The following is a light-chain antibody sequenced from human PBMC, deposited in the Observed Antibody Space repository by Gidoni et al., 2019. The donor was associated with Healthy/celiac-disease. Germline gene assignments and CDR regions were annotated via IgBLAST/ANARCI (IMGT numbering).Light chain of an antibody. J-gene: IGKJ4*01. CDR1: QSVSSY. CDR2: DAS. CDR3: QQRSNWRS. V-gene: IGKV3-11*01. Sequence: PATLSLSPGESATLSCRASQSVSSYLAWYQQKPGQAPRLLIYDASNRATGIPARFSGSGSGTDFTLTISSLEPEDFAVYYCQQRSNWRSFGGGTKVEIK.